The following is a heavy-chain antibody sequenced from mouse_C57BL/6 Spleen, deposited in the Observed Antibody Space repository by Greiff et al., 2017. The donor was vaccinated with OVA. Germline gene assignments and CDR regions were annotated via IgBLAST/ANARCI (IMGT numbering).Heavy chain of an antibody. D-gene: IGHD4-1*01. CDR3: ARGLGRLYFDY. J-gene: IGHJ2*01. V-gene: IGHV3-6*01. Sequence: ESGPGLVKPSQSLSLTCSVTGYSITSGYYWNWIRQFPGNKLEWMGYISYDGSNNYNPSLKNRISITRDTSKNQFFLKLNSVTTEDTATYYCARGLGRLYFDYWGQGTTLTVSS. CDR2: ISYDGSN. CDR1: GYSITSGYY.